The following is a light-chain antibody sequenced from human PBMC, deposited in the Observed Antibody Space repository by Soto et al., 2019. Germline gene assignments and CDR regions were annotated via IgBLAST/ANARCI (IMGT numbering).Light chain of an antibody. V-gene: IGLV3-1*01. CDR1: KLKDKF. Sequence: SYELTQPPSVSVSPGQTASISCSADKLKDKFVYWYQQQSGQSPVLVIYQDTKRHSGIAERFSGSNSGNTATLTISGTHTMDEADYYCQAWDSGSVIFGGGTKLTVL. CDR2: QDT. CDR3: QAWDSGSVI. J-gene: IGLJ2*01.